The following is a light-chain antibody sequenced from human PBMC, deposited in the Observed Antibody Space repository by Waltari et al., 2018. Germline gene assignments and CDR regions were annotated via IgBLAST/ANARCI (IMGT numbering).Light chain of an antibody. CDR3: SSFSRSASEVI. J-gene: IGLJ2*01. CDR1: NSDIGGFDY. Sequence: QSALTQTASVSGSPGQSITIPSPGTNSDIGGFDYVPWSHHHPDKVPKLLIHDVSSRPSGVSNRFSGSKSGNTAALTISGLRAEDEAHYYCSSFSRSASEVIFGGGTRVTVL. V-gene: IGLV2-14*03. CDR2: DVS.